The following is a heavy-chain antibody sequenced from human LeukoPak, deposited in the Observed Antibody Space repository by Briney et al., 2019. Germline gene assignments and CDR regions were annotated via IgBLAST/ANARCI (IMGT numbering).Heavy chain of an antibody. D-gene: IGHD3-22*01. J-gene: IGHJ4*02. CDR3: ARQYYDSTGYYYFDN. CDR1: GDAITGSSYY. CDR2: MYYSGST. Sequence: SETLSVTCTVSGDAITGSSYYWGWIRQPPGKGLEWIGSMYYSGSTFSNPSLRSRVNMSADTSKNQFSLKLSSATAADTAVYYCARQYYDSTGYYYFDNWGQGTQVTVSS. V-gene: IGHV4-39*01.